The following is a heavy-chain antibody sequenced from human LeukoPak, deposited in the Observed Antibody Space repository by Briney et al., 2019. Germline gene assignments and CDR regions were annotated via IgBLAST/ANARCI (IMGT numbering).Heavy chain of an antibody. CDR3: ATVGRNYYESSGYYSRKNYNWFDP. CDR2: FDPEDGKT. V-gene: IGHV1-24*01. D-gene: IGHD3-22*01. J-gene: IGHJ5*02. Sequence: ASVKVSCKVSGYTLTELSMHWVRQAPGKGLECMGGFDPEDGKTIYAQKFQGRVTMTEDTSTDTAYLELSSLRSEDTAVYYCATVGRNYYESSGYYSRKNYNWFDPWGQGILVTVSS. CDR1: GYTLTELS.